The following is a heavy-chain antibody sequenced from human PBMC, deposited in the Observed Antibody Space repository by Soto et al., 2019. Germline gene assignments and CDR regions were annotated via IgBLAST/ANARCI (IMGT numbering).Heavy chain of an antibody. CDR1: GFIFTNYA. Sequence: LRLSCAASGFIFTNYAMNWVRQAPGKGLEWVSVIGGRGNSAYYADSVQGRSTISRDNSKNTLSLQMSSLTADDTAIYYCVREGRGSFDFWGRGTMVTVSS. V-gene: IGHV3-23*01. J-gene: IGHJ3*01. CDR2: IGGRGNSA. D-gene: IGHD5-12*01. CDR3: VREGRGSFDF.